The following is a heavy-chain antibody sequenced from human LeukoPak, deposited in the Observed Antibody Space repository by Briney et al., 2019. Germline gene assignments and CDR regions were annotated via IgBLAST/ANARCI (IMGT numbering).Heavy chain of an antibody. CDR1: GFTFSSYT. V-gene: IGHV3-48*01. J-gene: IGHJ4*02. CDR3: ASYLPPDS. CDR2: IGTSSTTI. Sequence: PGGSLRLSCAASGFTFSSYTMNWVRQPPGKGLEWVSNIGTSSTTIYYADSVKGRFTISRDNSKNTLYLQMGSLRAEDMAVYYCASYLPPDSWGQGTLVTVSS.